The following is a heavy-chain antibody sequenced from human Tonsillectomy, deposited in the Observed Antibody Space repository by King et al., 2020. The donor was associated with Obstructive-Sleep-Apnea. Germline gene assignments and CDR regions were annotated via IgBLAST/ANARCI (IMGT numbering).Heavy chain of an antibody. Sequence: VQLVESGGGVVQPGRSLRLSCAASGFTFNNYAMHWVRQAPGKGLEWVAVISYDGSTKYYPDSVKGRFTISRDNSKNTLYLQMNSLRPEDTAVYYCASRADILTDYYDKLYNPPILWGQGTLVTVSS. V-gene: IGHV3-30*04. CDR3: ASRADILTDYYDKLYNPPIL. CDR1: GFTFNNYA. CDR2: ISYDGSTK. J-gene: IGHJ4*02. D-gene: IGHD3-9*01.